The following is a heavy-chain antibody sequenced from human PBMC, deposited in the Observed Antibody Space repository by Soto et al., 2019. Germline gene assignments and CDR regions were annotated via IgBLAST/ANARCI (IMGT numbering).Heavy chain of an antibody. D-gene: IGHD6-19*01. CDR1: GFTFSNHW. V-gene: IGHV3-7*05. Sequence: PGGSLRLSCAASGFTFSNHWMTWVRQAPGKGLEWVASVKQDGSEIYYGDSVKGRFTISRDNAKNSLFLQLNSLRAEDTAMYYCARDPVISSGWYYFDYWGQGTLVTVSS. CDR2: VKQDGSEI. J-gene: IGHJ4*02. CDR3: ARDPVISSGWYYFDY.